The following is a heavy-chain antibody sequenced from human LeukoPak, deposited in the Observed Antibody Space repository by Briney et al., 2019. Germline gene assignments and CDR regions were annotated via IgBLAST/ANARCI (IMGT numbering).Heavy chain of an antibody. D-gene: IGHD3-22*01. V-gene: IGHV3-21*04. Sequence: PGGSLRLSCAASGFTFSSYSMNWVRQAPGKGLEWVSSISSSSSYIYYADSVKGRFTISRDNAKNTLYLQMNSLRAEDTAVYYCAGIDSSGYYFYYFDYWGQGTLVTVSS. CDR1: GFTFSSYS. J-gene: IGHJ4*02. CDR2: ISSSSSYI. CDR3: AGIDSSGYYFYYFDY.